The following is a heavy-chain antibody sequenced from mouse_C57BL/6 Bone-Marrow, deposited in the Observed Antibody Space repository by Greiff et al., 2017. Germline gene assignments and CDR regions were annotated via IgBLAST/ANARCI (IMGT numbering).Heavy chain of an antibody. CDR1: GYTFTSYW. CDR3: ARGGVITPWFAY. D-gene: IGHD1-1*01. CDR2: IDPSDSYT. J-gene: IGHJ3*01. Sequence: VQLQQPGAELARPGTSVKLSCKASGYTFTSYWMHWVKQRTGQGLEWIGVIDPSDSYTNYNQKFKGKATLTVDTSSSTAYMQLSSLTSEDSAVYYCARGGVITPWFAYWGQGTLVTVSA. V-gene: IGHV1-59*01.